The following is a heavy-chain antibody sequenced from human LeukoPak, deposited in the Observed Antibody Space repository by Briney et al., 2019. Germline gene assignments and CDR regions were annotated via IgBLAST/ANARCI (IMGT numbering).Heavy chain of an antibody. CDR1: GRSISSSSYY. D-gene: IGHD3-10*01. CDR3: ARLLPRITMVRGVLPGSSAVRFDP. J-gene: IGHJ5*02. CDR2: INYRGST. V-gene: IGHV4-39*07. Sequence: SETLSLTCTVSGRSISSSSYYWGWIRQPPVKGLEWIGSINYRGSTYYNPSLKIRVTISVDKSKNQFSLKLSSVTAADTAVYYCARLLPRITMVRGVLPGSSAVRFDPWGQGTLVTVSS.